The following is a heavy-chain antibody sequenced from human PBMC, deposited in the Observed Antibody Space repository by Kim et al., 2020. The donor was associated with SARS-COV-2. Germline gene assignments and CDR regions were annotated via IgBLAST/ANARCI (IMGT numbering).Heavy chain of an antibody. D-gene: IGHD2-21*02. CDR3: ARVRGGGDCYCLDAFDI. J-gene: IGHJ3*02. Sequence: KGRITITRDNSQNTLYLQMNSLRAEDTAVYYCARVRGGGDCYCLDAFDIWGQGTMVTVSS. V-gene: IGHV3-30*01.